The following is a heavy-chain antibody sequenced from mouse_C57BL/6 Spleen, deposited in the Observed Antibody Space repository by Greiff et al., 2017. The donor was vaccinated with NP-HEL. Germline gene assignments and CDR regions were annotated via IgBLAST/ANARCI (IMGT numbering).Heavy chain of an antibody. CDR3: ASIYYGNYGAY. D-gene: IGHD2-1*01. CDR1: GFTFSDYG. V-gene: IGHV5-17*01. CDR2: ISSGSSTI. Sequence: EVKLVESGGGLVKPGGSLKLSCAASGFTFSDYGMHWVRQAPEKGLECVAYISSGSSTIYYADTVKGRFTISRDNAKNTLFLQMTSLRSEDTAMYYCASIYYGNYGAYWGQGTLVTVSA. J-gene: IGHJ3*01.